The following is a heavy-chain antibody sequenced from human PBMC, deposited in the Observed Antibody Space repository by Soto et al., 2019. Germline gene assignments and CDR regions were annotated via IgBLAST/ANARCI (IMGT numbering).Heavy chain of an antibody. D-gene: IGHD4-4*01. J-gene: IGHJ4*02. CDR2: INAGNGNT. CDR1: GYTFTSYA. Sequence: ASVKVSCKASGYTFTSYAMHWVRQAPGQRLEWMGWINAGNGNTKYSQKFQGRVTITRDTSASTAYMELSSLRSEDTAVDYCARGTVTTHFDYWGQGTLGTVSS. CDR3: ARGTVTTHFDY. V-gene: IGHV1-3*01.